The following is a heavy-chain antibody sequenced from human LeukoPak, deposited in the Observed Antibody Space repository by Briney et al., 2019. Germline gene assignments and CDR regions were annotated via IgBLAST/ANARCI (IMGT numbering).Heavy chain of an antibody. Sequence: GASVKVSCKASGGTFSSYAISWVRQAPGQGLEWMGGIIPIFGTANYAQKFQGRVTITADESTTTAYMELSSLRSEDTAVYYCARSLHGGYDSSGYYYFDYWGQGTLVTVSS. CDR2: IIPIFGTA. CDR1: GGTFSSYA. D-gene: IGHD3-22*01. V-gene: IGHV1-69*13. J-gene: IGHJ4*02. CDR3: ARSLHGGYDSSGYYYFDY.